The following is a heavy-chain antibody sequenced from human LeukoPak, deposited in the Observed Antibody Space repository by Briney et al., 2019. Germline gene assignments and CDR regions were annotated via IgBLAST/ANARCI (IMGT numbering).Heavy chain of an antibody. CDR2: IYSDSGGST. D-gene: IGHD4-17*01. V-gene: IGHV3-66*01. CDR3: ARGFTHDYGDYFDY. J-gene: IGHJ4*02. Sequence: PGGSLRLSCAASGFTVSSNYMSWVRQAPGKGLEWVSVIYSDSGGSTYYADSVKGRFTMSRDNSKNTLYLHMNSLRAEDTAVNYCARGFTHDYGDYFDYWGQGTLVTVSS. CDR1: GFTVSSNY.